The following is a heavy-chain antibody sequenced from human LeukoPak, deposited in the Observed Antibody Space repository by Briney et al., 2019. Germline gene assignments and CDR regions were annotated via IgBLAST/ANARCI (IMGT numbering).Heavy chain of an antibody. D-gene: IGHD6-19*01. CDR1: GDSVSSNSAA. CDR2: TYYRSKWYN. V-gene: IGHV6-1*01. J-gene: IGHJ4*02. CDR3: AREESVAGRSPTFYFDY. Sequence: SQTLPLTCAISGDSVSSNSAAWNWIRQSPSRGLEWLGRTYYRSKWYNDYAVSVKSRITINPDTSKNQFSLQLNSVTPEDTAVYYCAREESVAGRSPTFYFDYWGQGTLVTVSS.